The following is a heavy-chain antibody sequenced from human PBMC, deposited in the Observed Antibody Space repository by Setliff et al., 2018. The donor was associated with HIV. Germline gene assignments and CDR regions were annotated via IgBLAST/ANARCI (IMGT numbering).Heavy chain of an antibody. J-gene: IGHJ4*02. Sequence: GGSLRLSCAASGLIFSSYEMNWVRQAPGKGLEWISFIGGHGSIIHYADAVKGRFTITRDNAKNTLYLQMRSLRAEDRAVYYCVRDIGFNLYDHWGQGTLVTVSS. D-gene: IGHD2-2*02. CDR2: IGGHGSII. CDR3: VRDIGFNLYDH. CDR1: GLIFSSYE. V-gene: IGHV3-48*03.